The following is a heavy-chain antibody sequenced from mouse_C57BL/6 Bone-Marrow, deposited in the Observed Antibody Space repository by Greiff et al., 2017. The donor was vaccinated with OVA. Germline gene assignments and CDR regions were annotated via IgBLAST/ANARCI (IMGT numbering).Heavy chain of an antibody. V-gene: IGHV1-18*01. CDR3: ASQGLRGAY. D-gene: IGHD2-4*01. J-gene: IGHJ3*01. CDR1: GYTFTDYN. CDR2: INPNNGGT. Sequence: VQLQQSGPELVKPGASVKIPCKASGYTFTDYNMDWVKQSHGKSLEWIGDINPNNGGTIYNQKFKGKATLTVDKSSSTAYMERRSLTSEDTAVYYCASQGLRGAYWGQGTLVTVSA.